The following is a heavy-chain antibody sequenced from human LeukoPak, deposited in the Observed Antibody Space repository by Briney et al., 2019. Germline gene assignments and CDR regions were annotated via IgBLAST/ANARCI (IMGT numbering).Heavy chain of an antibody. CDR1: GGSFRGYY. CDR3: ARGKYYCSGGTCAPPLDS. J-gene: IGHJ4*02. V-gene: IGHV4-34*01. D-gene: IGHD2-15*01. Sequence: SETLSLTCAVNGGSFRGYYWTWVRQPPGKGLEWIGEINHSGSNIYNPSLKSRVTMSVDTTKNQVSLKMTSLTAADTAVYYCARGKYYCSGGTCAPPLDSWGQGTLVIVSS. CDR2: INHSGSN.